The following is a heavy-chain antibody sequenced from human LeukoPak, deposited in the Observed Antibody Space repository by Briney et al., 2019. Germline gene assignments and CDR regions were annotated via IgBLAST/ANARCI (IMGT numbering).Heavy chain of an antibody. J-gene: IGHJ4*02. CDR1: GGSISSGGYY. CDR3: ARDCDRSGYYCY. D-gene: IGHD3-22*01. Sequence: SETLSLTCTVSGGSISSGGYYWSWIRQHPGKGLEWIGYIYYSGSTYYNPSLKSRVTISVDTSKNQFSLKLSSVTAADTAVYYCARDCDRSGYYCYWGQGTQVTVSS. V-gene: IGHV4-31*03. CDR2: IYYSGST.